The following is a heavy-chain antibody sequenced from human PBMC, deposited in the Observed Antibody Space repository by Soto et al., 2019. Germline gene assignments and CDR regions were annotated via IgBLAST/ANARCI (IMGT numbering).Heavy chain of an antibody. Sequence: PSETLSLTCTVSGCSISSGDYYWSWIRQPPGKGLEWIGYIYYSGSTYYNPSLKSRVTISVDTSKNQFSLKLSSVTAADTAVYYCARADYYYYGMDVWGQGTTVTVSS. CDR3: ARADYYYYGMDV. V-gene: IGHV4-30-4*01. CDR2: IYYSGST. J-gene: IGHJ6*02. CDR1: GCSISSGDYY.